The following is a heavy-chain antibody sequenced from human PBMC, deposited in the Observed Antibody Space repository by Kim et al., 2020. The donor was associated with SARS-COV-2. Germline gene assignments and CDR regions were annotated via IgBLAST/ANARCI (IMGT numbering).Heavy chain of an antibody. D-gene: IGHD6-13*01. Sequence: NPSLRRRITMTVATSKNRFSLKLSSVTAADPAVYYCARTGIAAAGSFDYWGQGTLVTVSS. V-gene: IGHV4-31*02. CDR3: ARTGIAAAGSFDY. J-gene: IGHJ4*02.